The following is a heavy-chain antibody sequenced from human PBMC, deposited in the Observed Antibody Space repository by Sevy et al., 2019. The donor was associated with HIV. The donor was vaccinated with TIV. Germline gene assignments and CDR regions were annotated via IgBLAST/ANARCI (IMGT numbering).Heavy chain of an antibody. V-gene: IGHV3-7*01. CDR3: ARDRVYSALDY. Sequence: GGSLRLSCVASGFTFSDSWMTWVRQAPGKGLERIAFINEDGSRLGYVDSVRGRFTISRENTKNSLYLQMNSLRAEDTAVYFCARDRVYSALDYWGQRTLVTVSS. CDR2: INEDGSRL. CDR1: GFTFSDSW. D-gene: IGHD5-18*01. J-gene: IGHJ4*02.